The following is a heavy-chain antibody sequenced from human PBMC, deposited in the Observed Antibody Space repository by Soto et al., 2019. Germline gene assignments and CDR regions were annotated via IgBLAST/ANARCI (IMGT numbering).Heavy chain of an antibody. CDR3: ASAYSSGWYWDFDY. CDR1: GYTFTSYV. D-gene: IGHD6-19*01. V-gene: IGHV1-18*01. Sequence: ASVKVSCKASGYTFTSYVISWVRQAPGQGLEWMGWISAYNGNTNYAQKLQGRVTMTTDTSTSTAYMELRSLRSDDTAVYYCASAYSSGWYWDFDYWGQGTPVTVSS. J-gene: IGHJ4*02. CDR2: ISAYNGNT.